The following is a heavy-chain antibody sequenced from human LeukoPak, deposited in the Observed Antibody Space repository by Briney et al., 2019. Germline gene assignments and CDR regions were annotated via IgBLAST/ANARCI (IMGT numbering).Heavy chain of an antibody. J-gene: IGHJ5*02. V-gene: IGHV3-21*01. Sequence: PGGSLRLSCAASGFTFSSYSMNWVRQAPGKGLEWVSSISSSSSYIYYADSVKGRFTISRDNAKNSLYLQMNSLRAEDTAVYYCAKLNSNWFDPWGQGTLVTVSS. CDR1: GFTFSSYS. CDR2: ISSSSSYI. CDR3: AKLNSNWFDP.